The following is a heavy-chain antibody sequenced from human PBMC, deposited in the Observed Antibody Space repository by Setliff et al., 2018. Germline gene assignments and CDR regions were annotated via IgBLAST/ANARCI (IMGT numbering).Heavy chain of an antibody. CDR3: ASGVPMEYYDSSGSSMLDY. J-gene: IGHJ4*02. V-gene: IGHV3-33*08. CDR1: GFTFSSYR. CDR2: IWDDGGNK. D-gene: IGHD3-22*01. Sequence: GGSLRLSCAASGFTFSSYRMHWVRQAPGKGLEWVAAIWDDGGNKYHADSVKGRFTISRDNAKNTVYLQMNSLRAEDTAVYYCASGVPMEYYDSSGSSMLDYWGQGTLVTVSS.